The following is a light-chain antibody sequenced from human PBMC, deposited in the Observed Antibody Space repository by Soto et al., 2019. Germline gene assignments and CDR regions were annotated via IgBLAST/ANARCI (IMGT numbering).Light chain of an antibody. CDR3: QQHSSWPLT. CDR1: QSVSSSY. CDR2: GAS. V-gene: IGKV3D-20*02. Sequence: EIVLTQSPGTLSLSPGERVTLSFRASQSVSSSYLAWYQQKPGQAPRLLIYGASSRATGIPARFSGSGSGTDFTLTISSLEPEDFAVYYCQQHSSWPLTFGGGTKVDIK. J-gene: IGKJ4*01.